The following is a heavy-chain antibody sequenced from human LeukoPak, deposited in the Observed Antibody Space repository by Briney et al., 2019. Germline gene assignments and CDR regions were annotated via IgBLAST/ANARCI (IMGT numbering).Heavy chain of an antibody. J-gene: IGHJ5*02. CDR3: ARRGSGRERWLDP. CDR2: IYPADSDT. CDR1: GYSFTNYW. Sequence: GESLKISCKGSGYSFTNYWIGWVRQMPGKGLEWMGIIYPADSDTRYSPSFQGQVTISADKSTSTAYLQWTSLKASDSAIYYCARRGSGRERWLDPWGQGVPVTVSS. D-gene: IGHD1-1*01. V-gene: IGHV5-51*01.